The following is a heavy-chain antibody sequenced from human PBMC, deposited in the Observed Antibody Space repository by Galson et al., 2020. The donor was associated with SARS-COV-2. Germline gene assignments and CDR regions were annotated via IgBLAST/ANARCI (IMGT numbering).Heavy chain of an antibody. D-gene: IGHD3-10*01. J-gene: IGHJ4*02. CDR2: IYHNGIT. Sequence: SETLSLTCAVSGGSINSGGFSWSWIRQPPGKGLEWIGYIYHNGITYYNTSLESRVTMSLDRSRNQFSLNLSSVTAADTAVYYCAGSHYFGSGSYEDYWGQGTLVTVSS. V-gene: IGHV4-30-2*01. CDR3: AGSHYFGSGSYEDY. CDR1: GGSINSGGFS.